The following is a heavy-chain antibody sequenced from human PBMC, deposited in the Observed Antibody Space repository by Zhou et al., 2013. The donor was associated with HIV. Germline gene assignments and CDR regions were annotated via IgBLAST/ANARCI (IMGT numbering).Heavy chain of an antibody. D-gene: IGHD3-10*02. V-gene: IGHV4-38-2*02. J-gene: IGHJ4*02. CDR3: ARNLRTMFEDY. CDR2: IYHSGST. Sequence: QVQLQESGPGLVKPSETLSLTCTVSGGSINNYYWGWIRQPPGKGLEWIASIYHSGSTYYSPSLRSRVSISVDTSKNQFFLKLTSVTAADTAVYYCARNLRTMFEDYWGQGILVTVSS. CDR1: GGSINNYY.